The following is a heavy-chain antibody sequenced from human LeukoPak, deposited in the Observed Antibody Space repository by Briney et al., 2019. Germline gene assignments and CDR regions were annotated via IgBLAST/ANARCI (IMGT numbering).Heavy chain of an antibody. CDR3: ARGRAAAGRRFWFDP. CDR1: GYTFNSYD. D-gene: IGHD6-13*01. J-gene: IGHJ5*02. Sequence: ASVKVSCKASGYTFNSYDFNWVRQATGQGLEWVGWMNPKSGNTGYAQKFQGRVTMTRNTSISTAYMELSSLRSEVTAVYYCARGRAAAGRRFWFDPWGQGTLVTVSS. CDR2: MNPKSGNT. V-gene: IGHV1-8*01.